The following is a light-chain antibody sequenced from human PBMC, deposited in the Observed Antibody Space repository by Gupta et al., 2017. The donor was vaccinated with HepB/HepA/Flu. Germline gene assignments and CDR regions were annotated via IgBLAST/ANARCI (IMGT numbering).Light chain of an antibody. V-gene: IGLV4-60*03. Sequence: QLMVTQSSSASASLGSSVKLTCTLSSGYSHYSIGWHQQQPGKAPRFLMMVESSGRYNKGSGIPDRFSGSSSGAARDLXIXNVQSEXEDDYYCETWDSNIRVFGGGTKLTVL. CDR2: VESSGRY. CDR1: SGYSHYS. CDR3: ETWDSNIRV. J-gene: IGLJ3*02.